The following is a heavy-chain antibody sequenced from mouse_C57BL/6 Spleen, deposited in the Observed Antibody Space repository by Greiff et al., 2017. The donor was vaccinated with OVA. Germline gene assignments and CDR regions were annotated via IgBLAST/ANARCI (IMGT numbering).Heavy chain of an antibody. CDR1: GYTFTSYD. CDR3: ARGIYYDYSSWFAD. D-gene: IGHD2-4*01. V-gene: IGHV1-85*01. CDR2: IYPRDGST. Sequence: QVQLQQSGPELVKPGASVKLSCKASGYTFTSYDINWVKQRPGQGLEWIGWIYPRDGSTKYNEKFKGKATLTVDTSSSTAYMELHSLTSEDSAVYFCARGIYYDYSSWFADWGQGTLVTVSA. J-gene: IGHJ3*01.